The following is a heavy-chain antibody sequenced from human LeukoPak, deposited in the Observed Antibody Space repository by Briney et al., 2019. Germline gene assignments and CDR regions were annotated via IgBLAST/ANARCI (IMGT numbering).Heavy chain of an antibody. J-gene: IGHJ6*03. CDR1: GFTFSGSA. CDR3: TRSAAAAGTDVDYYYCMDV. CDR2: IRSKANSYAT. Sequence: GGSLRLSCAASGFTFSGSAMHWVRQASGKGLEWVGRIRSKANSYATAYAASVKGRFTISRDDSKNTAYLQMNSLKTEDTAVYYCTRSAAAAGTDVDYYYCMDVWGKGTTVTVSS. D-gene: IGHD6-13*01. V-gene: IGHV3-73*01.